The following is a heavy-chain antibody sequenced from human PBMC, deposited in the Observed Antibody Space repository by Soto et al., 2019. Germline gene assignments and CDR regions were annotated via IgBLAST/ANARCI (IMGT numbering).Heavy chain of an antibody. CDR3: ARDPTHYDFWSGYYRDNWFDP. J-gene: IGHJ5*02. V-gene: IGHV1-69*13. Sequence: VASVKVSCKASGGTFSSYAISWVRQAPGQGLEWMGGIIPIFGTANYAQKFQGRVTITADESTSTAYMELSSLRSEDTAVYYCARDPTHYDFWSGYYRDNWFDPWGQGTLVTVSS. D-gene: IGHD3-3*01. CDR1: GGTFSSYA. CDR2: IIPIFGTA.